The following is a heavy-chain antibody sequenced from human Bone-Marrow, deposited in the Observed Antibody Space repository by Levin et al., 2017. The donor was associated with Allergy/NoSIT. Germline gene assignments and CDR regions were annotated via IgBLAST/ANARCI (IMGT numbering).Heavy chain of an antibody. D-gene: IGHD2-15*01. CDR3: AGDREGGTLGY. CDR1: GDSISSGGYY. J-gene: IGHJ4*02. Sequence: ASETLSLTCTVSGDSISSGGYYWSWIRQHPGKGLEWIGYIYYSATTSYNPSLKSRLSLSFDTSKNQFSLNLTSVTAADTAVYYCAGDREGGTLGYWGQGTLVTVSS. CDR2: IYYSATT. V-gene: IGHV4-31*03.